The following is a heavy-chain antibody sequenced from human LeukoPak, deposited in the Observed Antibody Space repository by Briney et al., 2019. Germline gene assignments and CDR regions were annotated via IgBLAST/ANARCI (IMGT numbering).Heavy chain of an antibody. D-gene: IGHD2/OR15-2a*01. CDR3: ARFFLRSMKGY. CDR2: IYYSGST. J-gene: IGHJ4*02. V-gene: IGHV4-30-4*08. Sequence: SLSLTCTVSNGSISSGDYYWSWIRQPPGTGLEWIGYIYYSGSTYYNPSLKSRVTISVDTSKNQFSLKLSSVTAADTAVYYCARFFLRSMKGYWGQGTLVTVSS. CDR1: NGSISSGDYY.